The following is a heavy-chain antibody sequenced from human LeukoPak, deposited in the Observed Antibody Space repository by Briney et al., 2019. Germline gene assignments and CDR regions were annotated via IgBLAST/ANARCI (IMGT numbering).Heavy chain of an antibody. Sequence: AGSLRLSCVVSGFTSSSYAMQWLGQAPAMRMEWVAVISYDGSNKYYADSVKGRFTISRDNSKNTLYLQMNSLRAEDTAVYYCARGGGLLYYYGMDVWGQGTTVTVSS. CDR3: ARGGGLLYYYGMDV. J-gene: IGHJ6*02. D-gene: IGHD3-16*01. CDR2: ISYDGSNK. V-gene: IGHV3-30*04. CDR1: GFTSSSYA.